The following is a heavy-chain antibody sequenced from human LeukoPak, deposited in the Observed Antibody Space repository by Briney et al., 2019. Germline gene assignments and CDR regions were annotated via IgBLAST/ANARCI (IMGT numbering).Heavy chain of an antibody. D-gene: IGHD6-6*01. Sequence: GASVKVSCKVSGYTLTELSMHWVRQAPGKGLEWMGGFDPEDGETIYAQKFQGRVTMTEDTSTDTAYMELSSLRSEDTAVYYCATDRAYSSFYPTLNYWGQGTLVTVSS. CDR1: GYTLTELS. J-gene: IGHJ4*02. CDR3: ATDRAYSSFYPTLNY. V-gene: IGHV1-24*01. CDR2: FDPEDGET.